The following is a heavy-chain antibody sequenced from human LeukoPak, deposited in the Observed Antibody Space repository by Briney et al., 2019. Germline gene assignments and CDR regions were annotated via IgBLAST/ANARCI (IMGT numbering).Heavy chain of an antibody. CDR2: IYYSGST. D-gene: IGHD2-2*01. J-gene: IGHJ6*03. Sequence: IPSETLSLTCTVSGGSISSYYWSWIRQPPGKGLEWIGYIYYSGSTNYNPSLKSRVTISVDTSKNQFSLKLSSVIAADTAVYYCARTTEGYCSSASCFGFSYSYYMDVRGKGTTVTISS. CDR3: ARTTEGYCSSASCFGFSYSYYMDV. V-gene: IGHV4-59*01. CDR1: GGSISSYY.